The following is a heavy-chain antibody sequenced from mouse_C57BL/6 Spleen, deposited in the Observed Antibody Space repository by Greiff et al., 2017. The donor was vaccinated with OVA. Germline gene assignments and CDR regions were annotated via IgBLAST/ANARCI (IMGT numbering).Heavy chain of an antibody. J-gene: IGHJ2*01. Sequence: VQLQQSGPELVKPGASVKISCKASGYTFTDYYMNWVKQSHGKSLEWIGDINPNNGGTSYNQKFKGKATLTVDKSSSTAYMELRSLTSEDSAVYYCARLVLYFDDWGQGTTLTVSS. V-gene: IGHV1-26*01. CDR2: INPNNGGT. CDR1: GYTFTDYY. CDR3: ARLVLYFDD.